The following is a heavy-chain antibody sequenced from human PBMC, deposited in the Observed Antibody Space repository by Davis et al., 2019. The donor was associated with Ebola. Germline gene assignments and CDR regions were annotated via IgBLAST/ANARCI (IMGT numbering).Heavy chain of an antibody. CDR2: IRSKPNSYAT. CDR1: GFTFDDYA. J-gene: IGHJ4*02. Sequence: GESLKISCAASGFTFDDYAMHWVRQASGKGLEWVGRIRSKPNSYATAYAASVKGRFTISRDDSKNTAYLQMNSLKTEDTAVYYCTSTDDYGDYWGQGTLVTVSS. CDR3: TSTDDYGDY. V-gene: IGHV3-73*01.